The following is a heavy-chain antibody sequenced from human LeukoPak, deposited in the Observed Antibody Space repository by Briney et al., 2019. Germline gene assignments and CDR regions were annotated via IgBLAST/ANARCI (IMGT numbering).Heavy chain of an antibody. CDR3: MVVVILTTYAFDI. Sequence: GGSLRLSCAASEFTVSSNFMSWVRQAPGKGLEWVSFIYSGDRTYYADSAKGRFTISRDNSKNTLYLQMNSLRAKDTAVYYCMVVVILTTYAFDIWGQGTMVTVSS. J-gene: IGHJ3*02. D-gene: IGHD3-22*01. V-gene: IGHV3-66*01. CDR1: EFTVSSNF. CDR2: IYSGDRT.